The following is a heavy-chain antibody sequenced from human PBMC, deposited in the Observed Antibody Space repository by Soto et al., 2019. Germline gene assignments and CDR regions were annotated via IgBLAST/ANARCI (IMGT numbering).Heavy chain of an antibody. J-gene: IGHJ6*02. CDR2: IIPIFGTA. CDR1: GGTFSSYA. Sequence: QVQLVQSGAEVKKPGSSVKVSCKASGGTFSSYAISWVRQAPGQGLEWMGGIIPIFGTANYAQKFQGRVKITADESTSTAYMELSSLRSEDTAVYYCASGYCSGGSCSTLNYYYYGMDVWGQGTTVTVSS. V-gene: IGHV1-69*01. D-gene: IGHD2-15*01. CDR3: ASGYCSGGSCSTLNYYYYGMDV.